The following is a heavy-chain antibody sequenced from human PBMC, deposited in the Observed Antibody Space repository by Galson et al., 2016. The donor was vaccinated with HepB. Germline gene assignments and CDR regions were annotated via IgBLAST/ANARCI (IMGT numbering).Heavy chain of an antibody. D-gene: IGHD5-18*01. CDR2: ITSGGTT. Sequence: SLRLSCAASGFSFSSYAMRWVRQAPGKGLEWVSGITSGGTTYYADSVKARLTISRDNSKNILYLQMKSLRDEDTAVYYCAKRPYSYGWHYGMDVWGQRTTVTVSS. V-gene: IGHV3-23*01. J-gene: IGHJ6*02. CDR1: GFSFSSYA. CDR3: AKRPYSYGWHYGMDV.